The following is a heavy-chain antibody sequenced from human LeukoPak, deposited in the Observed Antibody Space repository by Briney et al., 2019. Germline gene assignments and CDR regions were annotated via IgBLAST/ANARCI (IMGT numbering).Heavy chain of an antibody. J-gene: IGHJ4*02. D-gene: IGHD3-10*01. CDR1: GFTFSSSW. CDR2: IKEDGTAK. CDR3: ARAPNMVRDRG. Sequence: QPGGSLRLSCAASGFTFSSSWMAWVRQAPGKGLEWVGNIKEDGTAKNYVVSVRGRFTISRDNSKNTLYLQMNSLRAEDTAVYYCARAPNMVRDRGWGQGTLVTVSS. V-gene: IGHV3-7*03.